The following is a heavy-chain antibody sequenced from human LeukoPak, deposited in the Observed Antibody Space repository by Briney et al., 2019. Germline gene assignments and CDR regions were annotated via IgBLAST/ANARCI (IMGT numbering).Heavy chain of an antibody. CDR3: VKTSWYCSGGSCSNWFDP. Sequence: GGSLRASCAASGFTFTSYVMSWGRQAPGKGLEWVSASGGSGGSTNYADSVMGRFTLSRDKSKNTLYMQMKRLRAEDTALYYCVKTSWYCSGGSCSNWFDPWGQGTRVTVSS. D-gene: IGHD2-15*01. CDR2: SGGSGGST. CDR1: GFTFTSYV. J-gene: IGHJ5*02. V-gene: IGHV3-23*01.